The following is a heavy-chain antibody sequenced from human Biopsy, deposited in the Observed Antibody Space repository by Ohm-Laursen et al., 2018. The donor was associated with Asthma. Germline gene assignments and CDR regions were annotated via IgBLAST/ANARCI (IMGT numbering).Heavy chain of an antibody. J-gene: IGHJ4*01. CDR2: INTNSGTP. CDR1: GYTVTRYA. CDR3: TRAGSTFVADY. V-gene: IGHV7-4-1*01. D-gene: IGHD5-12*01. Sequence: ASVKVSCKASGYTVTRYAINWARQAPGQGLEWMGWINTNSGTPTYVQGFSGRFVLSLDPSVTTAYLQIDSLRSEDTGVYYCTRAGSTFVADYWGQGTLVTVSS.